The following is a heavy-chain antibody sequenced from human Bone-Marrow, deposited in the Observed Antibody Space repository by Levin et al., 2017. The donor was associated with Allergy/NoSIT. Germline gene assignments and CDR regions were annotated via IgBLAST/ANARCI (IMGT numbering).Heavy chain of an antibody. CDR3: TKAAVAD. Sequence: GGSLRLSCTASGFTFSTYGMHWVRQAPGKGLEWVALITSNGDHIYYADSVKGRFTISRDNSKNTLSLQMNSLRAEDTAVYYCTKAAVADWGQGTLVTVSS. CDR2: ITSNGDHI. CDR1: GFTFSTYG. V-gene: IGHV3-30*18. J-gene: IGHJ4*02.